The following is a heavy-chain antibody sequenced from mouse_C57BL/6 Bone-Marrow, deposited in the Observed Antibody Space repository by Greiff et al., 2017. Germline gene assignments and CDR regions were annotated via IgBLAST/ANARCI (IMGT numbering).Heavy chain of an antibody. D-gene: IGHD1-1*01. J-gene: IGHJ1*03. CDR1: GFTFTDYY. CDR2: IRNKANGYTT. V-gene: IGHV7-3*01. CDR3: ARSSITTFYWYFDV. Sequence: EVHLVESGGGLVQPGGSLSLSCAASGFTFTDYYMSWVRQPPGKALEWLGFIRNKANGYTTEYSASVKGRFTISRDNSQSILYLQMNALRAEDSATYYCARSSITTFYWYFDVWGTGTTVTVSS.